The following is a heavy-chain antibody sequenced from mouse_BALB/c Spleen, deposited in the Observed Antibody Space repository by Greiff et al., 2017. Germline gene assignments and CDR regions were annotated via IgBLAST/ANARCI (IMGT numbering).Heavy chain of an antibody. D-gene: IGHD2-4*01. J-gene: IGHJ4*01. CDR3: TRRIYYDYGYYAMDY. CDR2: INPSNGGT. Sequence: QVQLQQPGAELVKPGASVKLSCKASGYTFTSYYMYWVKQRPGQGLEWIGGINPSNGGTNFNEKFKSKATLTVDKSSSTAYMQLSSLTSEDSAVYYCTRRIYYDYGYYAMDYGGQGTSVTVSS. V-gene: IGHV1S81*02. CDR1: GYTFTSYY.